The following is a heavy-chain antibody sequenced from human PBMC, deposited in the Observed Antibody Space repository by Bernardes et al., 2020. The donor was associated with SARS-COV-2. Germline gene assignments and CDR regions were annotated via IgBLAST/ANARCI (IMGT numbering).Heavy chain of an antibody. Sequence: SETLSLTCTVSGGSISSGGYYWSWICQHPGKGLEWIGYIYYSGSTYYNPSLKSRVTISVDTSKNQFSLKLSSVTAADTAVYYCARGIMITFGGVIDLDQFDPWGQGTLVTVSS. J-gene: IGHJ5*02. CDR1: GGSISSGGYY. V-gene: IGHV4-31*03. CDR3: ARGIMITFGGVIDLDQFDP. CDR2: IYYSGST. D-gene: IGHD3-16*02.